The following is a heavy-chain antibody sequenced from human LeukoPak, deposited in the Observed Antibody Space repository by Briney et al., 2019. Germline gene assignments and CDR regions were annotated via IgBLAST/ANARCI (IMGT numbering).Heavy chain of an antibody. D-gene: IGHD3-22*01. Sequence: PGGSLRHSRAASGFTPSSYAMSSVRHTPRKRLEWVSAIICSGGSTYYEDSVKGRFSISRDNSTNTLYLQMNSLRGEDTAVYYCAKKLCYYVSAADYWGQGTLVTVSS. CDR1: GFTPSSYA. CDR2: IICSGGST. CDR3: AKKLCYYVSAADY. V-gene: IGHV3-23*01. J-gene: IGHJ4*02.